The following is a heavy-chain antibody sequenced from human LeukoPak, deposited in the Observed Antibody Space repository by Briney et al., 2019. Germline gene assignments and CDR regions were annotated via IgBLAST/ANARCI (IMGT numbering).Heavy chain of an antibody. V-gene: IGHV1-46*01. CDR1: GYTFTTYY. D-gene: IGHD3-3*01. J-gene: IGHJ4*02. Sequence: ASVKVSCKASGYTFTTYYMHWVRQAPGQGLEWMGIINPSGGATSYAQKFQGRVTMTRDTSTSTVYMELSSLRSEDTAVYYCAGRIFGVVRTMDLDYWGQGTLVTVSS. CDR3: AGRIFGVVRTMDLDY. CDR2: INPSGGAT.